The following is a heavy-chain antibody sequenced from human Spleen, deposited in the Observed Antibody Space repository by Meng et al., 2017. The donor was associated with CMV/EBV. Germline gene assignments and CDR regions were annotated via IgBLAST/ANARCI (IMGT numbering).Heavy chain of an antibody. CDR3: ARDRCSSTSCYRLFDY. CDR1: GYTFSGQY. D-gene: IGHD2-2*01. Sequence: GYTFSGQYMNWGRQAPGQGLEWMGWINPDSGGTNYAQKFQDRVTMTRDTSISTAYMELSNLRSDDTALYYCARDRCSSTSCYRLFDYWGQGTLVTVSS. V-gene: IGHV1-2*02. J-gene: IGHJ4*02. CDR2: INPDSGGT.